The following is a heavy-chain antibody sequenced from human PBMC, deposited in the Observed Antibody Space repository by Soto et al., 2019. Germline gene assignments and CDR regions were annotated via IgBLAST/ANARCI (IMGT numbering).Heavy chain of an antibody. V-gene: IGHV3-23*01. CDR1: GFTFSSYA. CDR2: ISGSGGST. J-gene: IGHJ4*02. CDR3: AKRIVLMVYAIGDFDY. Sequence: GGSLRFSCAASGFTFSSYAMSWVRQAPGKGLEWVSAISGSGGSTYYADSVKGRFTISRDNSKNTLYLQMNSLRAEDTAVYYCAKRIVLMVYAIGDFDYWGQGTLVTVSS. D-gene: IGHD2-8*01.